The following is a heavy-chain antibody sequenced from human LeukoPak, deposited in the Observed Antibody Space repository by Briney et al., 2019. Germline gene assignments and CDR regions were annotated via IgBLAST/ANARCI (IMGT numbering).Heavy chain of an antibody. V-gene: IGHV1-8*02. Sequence: ASVRVSCKAYGGTFSTYAINWVRQATGQGLEWMGWMNPSTGNTGYAQKFQGRVTMTRNTSISTAYMELSSLRSEDTAVYYCARVYGGSGSYSQYFQHWGQGTLVTVSS. CDR1: GGTFSTYA. CDR3: ARVYGGSGSYSQYFQH. CDR2: MNPSTGNT. D-gene: IGHD3-10*01. J-gene: IGHJ1*01.